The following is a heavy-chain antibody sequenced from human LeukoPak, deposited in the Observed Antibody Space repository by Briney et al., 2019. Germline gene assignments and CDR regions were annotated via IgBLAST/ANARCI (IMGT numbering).Heavy chain of an antibody. CDR3: VKDPGGGYCSGGSCSY. J-gene: IGHJ4*02. CDR1: GFTFSSYA. D-gene: IGHD2-15*01. V-gene: IGHV3-23*01. CDR2: ISGSGYTT. Sequence: GGSLRLSCAASGFTFSSYAMSWVRQAPGKGLEWVSGISGSGYTTYYADSVKGRFTIFRDNSKSTVYLQMNSLRAEDTAIYYCVKDPGGGYCSGGSCSYWGQGTLVTVSS.